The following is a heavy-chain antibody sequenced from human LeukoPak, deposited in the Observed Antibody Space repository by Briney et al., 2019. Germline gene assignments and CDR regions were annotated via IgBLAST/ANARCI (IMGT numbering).Heavy chain of an antibody. V-gene: IGHV3-11*01. CDR1: GLTFSDYY. D-gene: IGHD4-17*01. J-gene: IGHJ4*02. CDR2: ISSSGSTI. Sequence: GGSMRLSCAASGLTFSDYYMSWVRQAPGKGLEWVSYISSSGSTIYYADSVKGRFTISRDNAKNSLYLQMNSLRAEDTAVYYCARDTNDYVDYVREDYWGQGTLVTVSS. CDR3: ARDTNDYVDYVREDY.